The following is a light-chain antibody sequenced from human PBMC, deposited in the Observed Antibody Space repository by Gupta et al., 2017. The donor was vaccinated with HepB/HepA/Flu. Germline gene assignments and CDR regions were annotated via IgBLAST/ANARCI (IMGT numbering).Light chain of an antibody. V-gene: IGLV2-14*01. J-gene: IGLJ2*01. Sequence: QSALTQPASVSGSPGPSLTISCTGTRSDVGDHDFVFWYHQQPGKALKVVIYEVRYRASEVPSRFSGSKYGNTASLTISGLQAEDEADYFCSSYTSRSTVIFGGGTRVTVL. CDR3: SSYTSRSTVI. CDR2: EVR. CDR1: RSDVGDHDF.